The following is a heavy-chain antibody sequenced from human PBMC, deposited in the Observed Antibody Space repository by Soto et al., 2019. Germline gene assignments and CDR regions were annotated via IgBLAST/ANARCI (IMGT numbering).Heavy chain of an antibody. Sequence: QVQLVQSGVEVKKPGASVKVSCKASGYTFISHGISWVRQAPGQGLEWMGWISGKNGNTNYAQKLQGRVTLTTDTSMSTAYMELMSLRSDDTAVYYWARVSSSIVVVPDYVMYVWGQGTTVTVSS. CDR3: ARVSSSIVVVPDYVMYV. CDR1: GYTFISHG. V-gene: IGHV1-18*04. D-gene: IGHD2-15*01. CDR2: ISGKNGNT. J-gene: IGHJ6*02.